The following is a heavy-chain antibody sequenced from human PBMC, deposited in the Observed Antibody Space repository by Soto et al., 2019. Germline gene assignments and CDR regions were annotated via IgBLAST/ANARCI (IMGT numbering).Heavy chain of an antibody. V-gene: IGHV4-4*02. Sequence: QVQLQESGPGLVKPSGTLSLTCAVSGGSISSNNWWSWVRRPPGKGLEWIGEIYHSGSTNYNPSLKRRVTISVDKSKNQFSLKLSSVTAADTAVYFCARVAVSGTRFDYWGQGTLVTVSS. D-gene: IGHD6-19*01. CDR2: IYHSGST. CDR1: GGSISSNNW. J-gene: IGHJ4*02. CDR3: ARVAVSGTRFDY.